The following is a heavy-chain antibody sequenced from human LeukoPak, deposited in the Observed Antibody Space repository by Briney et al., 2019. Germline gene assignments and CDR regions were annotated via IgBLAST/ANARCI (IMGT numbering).Heavy chain of an antibody. V-gene: IGHV4-59*01. J-gene: IGHJ4*02. Sequence: SETLSLTCAVYGGSFSSYYWSWIRQPPGKGLEWIGYIYYSGSTNYNPSLKSRVTVSVDTSKNQFSLKLSSVTAADTAVYYCASTDLGVRGVIPYYFDYWGQGTLVTVSS. D-gene: IGHD3-10*01. CDR1: GGSFSSYY. CDR3: ASTDLGVRGVIPYYFDY. CDR2: IYYSGST.